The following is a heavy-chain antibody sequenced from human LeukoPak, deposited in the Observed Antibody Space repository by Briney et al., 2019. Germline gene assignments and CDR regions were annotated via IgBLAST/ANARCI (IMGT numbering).Heavy chain of an antibody. CDR1: GFTVRSNY. CDR3: ASGYSSGSTYY. Sequence: PGGSLRLSCAASGFTVRSNYMSWVRQAPGKGLEWVSVIYSGGSTYYADSVKGRFTISRDNSKNTLYLQMNSLRAEDTAVYYCASGYSSGSTYYWGQGTLVTVSS. D-gene: IGHD6-19*01. J-gene: IGHJ4*02. CDR2: IYSGGST. V-gene: IGHV3-53*01.